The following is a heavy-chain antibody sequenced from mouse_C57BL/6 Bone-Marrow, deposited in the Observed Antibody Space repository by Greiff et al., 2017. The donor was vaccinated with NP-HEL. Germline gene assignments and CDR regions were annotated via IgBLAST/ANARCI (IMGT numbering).Heavy chain of an antibody. Sequence: LQQPGASVKLSCKASGYTFTSYWMHWVKQRPGQGLEWIGNINPSNGGTNYNEKFKSKATLTVDKSSSTAYMQLSSLTSEDSAVYYCARRSYDEDAMDYWGQGTSVTVSS. V-gene: IGHV1-53*01. D-gene: IGHD2-12*01. J-gene: IGHJ4*01. CDR2: INPSNGGT. CDR1: GYTFTSYW. CDR3: ARRSYDEDAMDY.